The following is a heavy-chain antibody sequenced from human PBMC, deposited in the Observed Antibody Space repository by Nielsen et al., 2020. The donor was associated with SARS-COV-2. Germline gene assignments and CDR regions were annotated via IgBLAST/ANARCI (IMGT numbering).Heavy chain of an antibody. D-gene: IGHD3-16*02. CDR2: IYYSGST. CDR1: GGSISSGVYY. Sequence: SETLSLTCTVSGGSISSGVYYWSWIRQHPGKGLEWIGYIYYSGSTYYNPSLKSRVTISVDTSKNQFSLKLSSVTAADTAVYYCARVRYTSYYYYGMGVWGQGTTVTVSS. V-gene: IGHV4-31*03. J-gene: IGHJ6*02. CDR3: ARVRYTSYYYYGMGV.